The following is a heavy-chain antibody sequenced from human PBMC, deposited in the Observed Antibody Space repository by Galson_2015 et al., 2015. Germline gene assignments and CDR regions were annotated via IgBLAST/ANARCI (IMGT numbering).Heavy chain of an antibody. CDR2: IWYDGSSK. CDR3: ARDCSGGSCVRTFDY. V-gene: IGHV3-33*01. Sequence: SLRLPCAASGFTFSSYGMHWVRQAPGKGLEWVAVIWYDGSSKYYADSVKGRFTISRDNSKNTLYLQMNSLRAEDTAVYYCARDCSGGSCVRTFDYWGQGTLVTVSS. CDR1: GFTFSSYG. D-gene: IGHD2-15*01. J-gene: IGHJ4*02.